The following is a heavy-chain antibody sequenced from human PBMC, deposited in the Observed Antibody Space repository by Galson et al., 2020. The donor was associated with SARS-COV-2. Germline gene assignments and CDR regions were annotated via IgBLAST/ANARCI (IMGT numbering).Heavy chain of an antibody. Sequence: SETLSLTCAVYGGSFSGYFWSWIRQPPGKGLEWIGEVNTSGSPNYKPSLKSRVTISVDTSKNQFSLKLSSVTAADTAVYYCARGLDGTGRFNGWDYWGQGTLVTVSS. D-gene: IGHD2-8*02. CDR1: GGSFSGYF. V-gene: IGHV4-34*01. CDR2: VNTSGSP. J-gene: IGHJ4*02. CDR3: ARGLDGTGRFNGWDY.